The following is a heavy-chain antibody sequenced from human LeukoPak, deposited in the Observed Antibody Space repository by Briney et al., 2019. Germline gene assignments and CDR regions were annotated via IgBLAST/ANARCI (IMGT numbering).Heavy chain of an antibody. CDR2: IYYSGST. Sequence: SETLSLTCTVSGGSISSYYWSWIRQPPGKGLEWIGYIYYSGSTNYNPSLKSRVTISVDASKNQFSLKLSSVTAADTAVYYCARGFGTHAADCYFDYWGQGTLVTVSS. CDR3: ARGFGTHAADCYFDY. CDR1: GGSISSYY. J-gene: IGHJ4*02. V-gene: IGHV4-59*01. D-gene: IGHD1-7*01.